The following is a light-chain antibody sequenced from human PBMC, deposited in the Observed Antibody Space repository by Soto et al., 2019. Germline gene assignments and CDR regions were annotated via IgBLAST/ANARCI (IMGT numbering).Light chain of an antibody. J-gene: IGLJ2*01. CDR3: SSYTTSGTDVV. V-gene: IGLV2-14*01. Sequence: QSALTQPASVSGSPGQSITISCTGTSSDVGSYNYVSWYQQYPGKAPKLMIYDVSNRPSGVSYRFSGSKSGNTASLTISGLQAEDEADYYCSSYTTSGTDVVFGGGTKLTVL. CDR1: SSDVGSYNY. CDR2: DVS.